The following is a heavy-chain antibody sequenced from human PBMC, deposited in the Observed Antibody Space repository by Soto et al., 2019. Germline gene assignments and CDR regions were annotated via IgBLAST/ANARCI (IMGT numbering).Heavy chain of an antibody. V-gene: IGHV3-74*01. CDR2: INSDGTNT. Sequence: EVQLVESGGRLVQPGGSLRVSCAASGFTFSNYWMHWVRQAPGKGLAWVSLINSDGTNTGYADSVKGRFTISRDNAKNTLYLQMNSLRAEDTAVYYCARGGMAGGGDCWGQGTLVTVSS. J-gene: IGHJ4*02. CDR3: ARGGMAGGGDC. D-gene: IGHD6-19*01. CDR1: GFTFSNYW.